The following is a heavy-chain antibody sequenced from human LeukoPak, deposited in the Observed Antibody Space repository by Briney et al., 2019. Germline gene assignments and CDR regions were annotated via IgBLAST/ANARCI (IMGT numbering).Heavy chain of an antibody. Sequence: PSETLSLTCTVSGGSISGYYWSWIRQPPGKGLEWIGYIFSSGSTNYHPSLKSRVTISEYTSVNQFSLELSSVTAADTAVYYCARHYYDRSDSYSFDYWGQGTLVTVSS. J-gene: IGHJ4*02. CDR2: IFSSGST. D-gene: IGHD3-22*01. V-gene: IGHV4-59*08. CDR3: ARHYYDRSDSYSFDY. CDR1: GGSISGYY.